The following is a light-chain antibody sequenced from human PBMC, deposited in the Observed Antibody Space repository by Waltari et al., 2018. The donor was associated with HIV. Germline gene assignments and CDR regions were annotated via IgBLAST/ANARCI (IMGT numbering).Light chain of an antibody. CDR1: SSDVGGYNY. J-gene: IGLJ2*01. CDR3: CSYANSSTYVV. V-gene: IGLV2-23*02. CDR2: DVN. Sequence: QSALTQPASVSGSPGQSITISCTGTSSDVGGYNYVSWYQHYPDKAHKLMIYDVNKRPSGVSNRFSGSKSGNTSSLTISGLQAEDEADYYCCSYANSSTYVVFGGGTKLTVL.